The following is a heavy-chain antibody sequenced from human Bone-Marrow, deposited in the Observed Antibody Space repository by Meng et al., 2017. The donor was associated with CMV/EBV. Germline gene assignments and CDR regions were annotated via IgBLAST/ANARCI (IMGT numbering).Heavy chain of an antibody. J-gene: IGHJ3*02. D-gene: IGHD6-13*01. V-gene: IGHV3-23*01. CDR3: AKVRSSWYRGAFDI. CDR2: ISGSGGST. Sequence: GESLKSSCAASGFTFSSYAMSWVRQAPGKGLEWVSAISGSGGSTYYADSVKGRFTISRDNSKNTLYLQMNSLRAEDTAVYYCAKVRSSWYRGAFDIWGQGTMVTVSS. CDR1: GFTFSSYA.